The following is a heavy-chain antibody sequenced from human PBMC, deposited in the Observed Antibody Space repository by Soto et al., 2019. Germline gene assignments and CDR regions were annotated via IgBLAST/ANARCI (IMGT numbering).Heavy chain of an antibody. J-gene: IGHJ6*02. V-gene: IGHV3-30*18. Sequence: TGGSLRLSCAASGFTFSRYGMHWVRQAPGKGLEWVALISYDGSKKYYADSVKGRFTISRDNSKNTLYLQMSTLRADDTAVYYCAKVGYYDSGTYFPSYGMDVWGQGTTVTVSS. D-gene: IGHD3-10*01. CDR2: ISYDGSKK. CDR1: GFTFSRYG. CDR3: AKVGYYDSGTYFPSYGMDV.